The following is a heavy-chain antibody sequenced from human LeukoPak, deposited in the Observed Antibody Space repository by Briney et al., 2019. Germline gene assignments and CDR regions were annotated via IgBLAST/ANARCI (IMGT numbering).Heavy chain of an antibody. Sequence: GASVKVSCKASEYTFTGYYIHWVRQAPGQGLEWMGWISPKSRGTDYAQKFRGRVTLTRDKPISTVYMELNALRSDDTAVYYCARGASLTYYYDSSGFFSFDYWGQGTLVTVSS. V-gene: IGHV1-2*02. CDR3: ARGASLTYYYDSSGFFSFDY. CDR2: ISPKSRGT. D-gene: IGHD3-22*01. J-gene: IGHJ4*02. CDR1: EYTFTGYY.